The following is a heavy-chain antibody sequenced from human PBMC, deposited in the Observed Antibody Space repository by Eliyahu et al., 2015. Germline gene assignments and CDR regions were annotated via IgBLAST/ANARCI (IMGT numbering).Heavy chain of an antibody. CDR1: GFPFSTYN. D-gene: IGHD3-10*01. J-gene: IGHJ2*01. V-gene: IGHV3-48*02. Sequence: EVQMVESGGGLIQPGGSLXLSCAASGFPFSTYNXNWVRQAPGKGLEWVSYISTSSDTIYYADSVKGRFTISRDNAKNSLYLQVTSLRDEDTAVYYCARLSSDWYLDLWGRGTLVTVSS. CDR3: ARLSSDWYLDL. CDR2: ISTSSDTI.